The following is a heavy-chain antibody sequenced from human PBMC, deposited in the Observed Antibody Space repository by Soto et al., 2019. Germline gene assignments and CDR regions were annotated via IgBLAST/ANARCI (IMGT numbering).Heavy chain of an antibody. D-gene: IGHD3-9*01. CDR3: ARLEGLATISYYFDF. Sequence: QLQESGPGLVKPSETLSLTCSVSGDSINSDKYYWGWIRQPPGKGLEWIGSIYYRGNTYYNPSLPTRVTISLDKSKLQFSLRLNSVTAADSAVYFCARLEGLATISYYFDFWGQGAQVTVSS. CDR2: IYYRGNT. V-gene: IGHV4-39*01. CDR1: GDSINSDKYY. J-gene: IGHJ4*02.